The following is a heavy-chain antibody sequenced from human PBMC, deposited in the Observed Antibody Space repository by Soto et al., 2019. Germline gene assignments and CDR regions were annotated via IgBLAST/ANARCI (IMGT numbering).Heavy chain of an antibody. CDR1: VASFSGYS. J-gene: IGHJ4*02. V-gene: IGHV4-34*01. Sequence: QVQLQQWGAGLLKPSETLSLTCSVYVASFSGYSWTWIRQPPGTGLECIGEINHSGSTNYNPSLKSRVTISVDTSKHQFSLKLTSVTAADTAVYYCARDQITGLFDYWGQGTLVTVSS. D-gene: IGHD2-8*02. CDR2: INHSGST. CDR3: ARDQITGLFDY.